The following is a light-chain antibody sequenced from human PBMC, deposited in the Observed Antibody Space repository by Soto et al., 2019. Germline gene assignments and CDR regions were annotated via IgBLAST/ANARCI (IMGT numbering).Light chain of an antibody. CDR2: KAS. Sequence: DIQMTQSPSTLSASVGDRVTITCRASQSINSWLAWYQQKPGKAPKLLIYKASSLESGVPSRFSGSGSGTEFALPITSLQPDDFATYYCQHYNTFPNTFGQGTRLEIK. CDR3: QHYNTFPNT. J-gene: IGKJ2*01. V-gene: IGKV1-5*03. CDR1: QSINSW.